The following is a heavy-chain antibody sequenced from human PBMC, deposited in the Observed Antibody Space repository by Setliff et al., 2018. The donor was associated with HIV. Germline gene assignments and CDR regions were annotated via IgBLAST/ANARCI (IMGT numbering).Heavy chain of an antibody. CDR1: GFILRDYY. V-gene: IGHV3-11*04. Sequence: GGSLRLSCAASGFILRDYYMSWIRQAPGKGLEWVSCISSGGSTIYYADSVKGRFTISRDNAKNLLSLQMNNLRVEDAAVYYCARDWPRPGFQHWGQGTLVTVSS. CDR3: ARDWPRPGFQH. J-gene: IGHJ1*01. D-gene: IGHD2-2*01. CDR2: ISSGGSTI.